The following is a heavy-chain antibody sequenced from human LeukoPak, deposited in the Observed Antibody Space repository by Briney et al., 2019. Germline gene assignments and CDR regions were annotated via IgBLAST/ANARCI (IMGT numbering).Heavy chain of an antibody. CDR3: ARGAMYSGFDY. J-gene: IGHJ4*02. Sequence: GGSLRLSCAASGFTFSSYSMNWVRQAPGKGLEWVSYISSSGNTIYYADSVKGRFTISRDNAKRSLYLEMNTLRTEDTAVYYCARGAMYSGFDYWGQGTLVTVSS. D-gene: IGHD6-13*01. V-gene: IGHV3-48*04. CDR2: ISSSGNTI. CDR1: GFTFSSYS.